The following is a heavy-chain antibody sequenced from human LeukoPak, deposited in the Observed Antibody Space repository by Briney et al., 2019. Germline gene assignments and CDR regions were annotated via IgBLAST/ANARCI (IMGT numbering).Heavy chain of an antibody. Sequence: PSVKVSCKSCGYTFTRYDINWVRQATAQGLECMGWISAYNGNTNYVQKLQGRVTMTTHTSTSTAYMELRSLRSDDTAVYYCARDPTGGPVDTALNWFDPWGQGTLVTVSS. CDR1: GYTFTRYD. V-gene: IGHV1-18*01. D-gene: IGHD5-18*01. CDR3: ARDPTGGPVDTALNWFDP. CDR2: ISAYNGNT. J-gene: IGHJ5*02.